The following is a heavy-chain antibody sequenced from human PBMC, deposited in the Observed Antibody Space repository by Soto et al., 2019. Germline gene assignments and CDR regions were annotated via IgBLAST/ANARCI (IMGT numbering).Heavy chain of an antibody. V-gene: IGHV1-69*01. D-gene: IGHD2-2*01. CDR2: IIAIPDTA. CDR1: GGTFSSYA. CDR3: ARSQGSSTSLEIYYYYYYGMDV. Sequence: QVQLVQSGAEVKKPGSSVKVSCKASGGTFSSYAISWVRQAPGQGLEWMGGIIAIPDTANYAQKFQGRVTITADESTSTAYMELSSLRSEDTAVYYCARSQGSSTSLEIYYYYYYGMDVWGQGTTVTVSS. J-gene: IGHJ6*02.